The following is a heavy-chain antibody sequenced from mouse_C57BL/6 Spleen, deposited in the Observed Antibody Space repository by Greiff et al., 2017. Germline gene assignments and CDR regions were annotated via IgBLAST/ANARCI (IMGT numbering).Heavy chain of an antibody. J-gene: IGHJ1*03. CDR2: IDPSDSET. Sequence: QVQLQQPGAELVRPGSSVKLSCKASGYTFTSYWMHWVKQRPIQGLEWIGNIDPSDSETLYNQKFKDKATLTVDKSSSTAYMQLSSLTSEDSAVXYCARSSYYYGSSHWYFDVWGTGTTVTVSS. CDR1: GYTFTSYW. V-gene: IGHV1-52*01. CDR3: ARSSYYYGSSHWYFDV. D-gene: IGHD1-1*01.